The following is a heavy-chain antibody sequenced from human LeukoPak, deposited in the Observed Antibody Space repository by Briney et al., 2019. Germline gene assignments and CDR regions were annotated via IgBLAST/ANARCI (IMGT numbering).Heavy chain of an antibody. D-gene: IGHD4-17*01. CDR3: ARDPGGDGDYPDYNYGMDV. J-gene: IGHJ6*02. CDR1: GFTFSSYA. Sequence: GRSLRLSCAASGFTFSSYAMHWVRQAPGKGLEWVAVISYDGSNKYYADSVKGRFTISRDNSKNTLYLQMNSLRAEDTAVYYCARDPGGDGDYPDYNYGMDVWGQGTTVTVSS. CDR2: ISYDGSNK. V-gene: IGHV3-30-3*01.